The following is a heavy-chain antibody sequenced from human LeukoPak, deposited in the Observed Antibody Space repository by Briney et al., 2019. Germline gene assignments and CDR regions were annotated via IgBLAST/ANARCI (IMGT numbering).Heavy chain of an antibody. V-gene: IGHV3-48*01. D-gene: IGHD3-22*01. CDR3: AKVGYYDSSGYSSPYYFDY. CDR1: AFTFSDYS. Sequence: PGGSLRLSCAASAFTFSDYSMNWVRQALGKGLEWISYISGRSSTIYYADSVRGRFTISRDNSKNTLYLQMNSLRAEDTAVYYCAKVGYYDSSGYSSPYYFDYWGQGTLVTVSS. CDR2: ISGRSSTI. J-gene: IGHJ4*02.